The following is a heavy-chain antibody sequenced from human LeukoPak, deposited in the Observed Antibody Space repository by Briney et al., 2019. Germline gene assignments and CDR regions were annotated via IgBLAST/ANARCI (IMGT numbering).Heavy chain of an antibody. Sequence: SETLSLTCTVSGGSISSYYWSWIRQPPGKGLEWIGYFNYSGTTNYNPSLKSRVTISVDTSKNQFSLKLSSVTAADTAVYYCAAYGSGSRDYWGQGTLVTVSS. D-gene: IGHD3-10*01. CDR1: GGSISSYY. CDR3: AAYGSGSRDY. J-gene: IGHJ4*02. CDR2: FNYSGTT. V-gene: IGHV4-59*08.